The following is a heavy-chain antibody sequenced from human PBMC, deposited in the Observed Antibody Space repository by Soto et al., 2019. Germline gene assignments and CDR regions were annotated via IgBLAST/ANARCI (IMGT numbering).Heavy chain of an antibody. V-gene: IGHV3-23*01. Sequence: GTGLEWVSVIDGSGGDTSFADSVKGRFTISRDNSKNTLYLHMNSLRAEDTARYYCAKERVAAAYVETSPFDFWGQGTQVTVSS. J-gene: IGHJ4*02. CDR2: IDGSGGDT. CDR3: AKERVAAAYVETSPFDF. D-gene: IGHD2-15*01.